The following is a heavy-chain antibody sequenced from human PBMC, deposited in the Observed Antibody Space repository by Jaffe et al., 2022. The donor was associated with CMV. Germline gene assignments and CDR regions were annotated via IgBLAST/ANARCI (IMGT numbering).Heavy chain of an antibody. Sequence: QVQLVESGGGVVQPGRSLRLSCAASGFTFSSYGMHWVRQAPGKGLEWVAVIWYDGSNKYYADSVKGRFTISRDNSKNTLYLQMNSLRAEDTAVYYCARGRLRGLAASFDYWGQGTLVTVSS. CDR3: ARGRLRGLAASFDY. V-gene: IGHV3-33*08. CDR2: IWYDGSNK. D-gene: IGHD4-17*01. CDR1: GFTFSSYG. J-gene: IGHJ4*02.